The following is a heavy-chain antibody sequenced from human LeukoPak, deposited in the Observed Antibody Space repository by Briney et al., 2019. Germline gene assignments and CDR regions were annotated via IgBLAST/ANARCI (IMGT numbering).Heavy chain of an antibody. CDR1: GFTFTSYA. Sequence: GGSLRLSCAASGFTFTSYAMSWVRQAPGKGLEWVSAISGNGGATYYADSVKGRFTISRDNSKNTLLLQMNSLRAEDTALYYCAKATTAIVVDNFFDYWGQGTLVSVSS. CDR2: ISGNGGAT. J-gene: IGHJ4*02. CDR3: AKATTAIVVDNFFDY. D-gene: IGHD3-22*01. V-gene: IGHV3-23*01.